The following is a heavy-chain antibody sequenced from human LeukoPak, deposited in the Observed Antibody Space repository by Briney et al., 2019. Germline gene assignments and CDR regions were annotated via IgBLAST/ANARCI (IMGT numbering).Heavy chain of an antibody. CDR3: ARGARTPSGYGSRTAGRANWFDP. Sequence: KPSETLSLTCAVYGGSFSGYYWSWIRQPPGKGLEWIGEINHSGSTNYNPSLKSRVTIPVDTSKNQFSLKLSSVTAADTAVYYCARGARTPSGYGSRTAGRANWFDPWGQGTLVTVSS. J-gene: IGHJ5*02. CDR1: GGSFSGYY. CDR2: INHSGST. D-gene: IGHD5-12*01. V-gene: IGHV4-34*01.